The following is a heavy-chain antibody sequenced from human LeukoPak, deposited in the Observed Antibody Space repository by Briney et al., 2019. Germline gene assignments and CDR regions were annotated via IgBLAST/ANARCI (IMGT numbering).Heavy chain of an antibody. CDR3: ARDQGLLVVAGRFGY. V-gene: IGHV3-21*01. J-gene: IGHJ4*02. D-gene: IGHD6-19*01. Sequence: GGSLRLSCEASGFTFSSYGMHWVRQAPGKGLEWVSSISSSNSYIYNADSVKGRFTISRDNAKNSLYLQMNSLRAEDTAVYYCARDQGLLVVAGRFGYWGQGTLVTVSS. CDR1: GFTFSSYG. CDR2: ISSSNSYI.